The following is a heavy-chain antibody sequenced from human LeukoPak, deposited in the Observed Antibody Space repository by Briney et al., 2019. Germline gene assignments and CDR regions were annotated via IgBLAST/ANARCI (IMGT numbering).Heavy chain of an antibody. CDR1: GFTFSSYG. Sequence: GGSLRLSCAASGFTFSSYGMHWVRQAPGKGLEWVAFIRYDGSNKYYADSVKGRFTISRDNSKNTLYLQMNSLRVEDTAVYYCAKNRGAGSHYYYHMNVWGKGPRVSVSS. J-gene: IGHJ6*03. CDR3: AKNRGAGSHYYYHMNV. D-gene: IGHD1-26*01. CDR2: IRYDGSNK. V-gene: IGHV3-30*02.